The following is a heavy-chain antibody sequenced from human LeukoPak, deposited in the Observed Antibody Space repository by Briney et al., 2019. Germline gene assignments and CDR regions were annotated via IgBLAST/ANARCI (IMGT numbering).Heavy chain of an antibody. Sequence: GGSLRLXCAASGFTFSSYSMNWDRRAPGKGLEWVSSISSSSSYIYYADSVKGRFTISRDNAKNSLYLQMNSLRAEDTAVYYCASQTVTTTYYYYYMDVWGKGTTVTVSS. J-gene: IGHJ6*03. CDR3: ASQTVTTTYYYYYMDV. D-gene: IGHD4-11*01. V-gene: IGHV3-21*01. CDR1: GFTFSSYS. CDR2: ISSSSSYI.